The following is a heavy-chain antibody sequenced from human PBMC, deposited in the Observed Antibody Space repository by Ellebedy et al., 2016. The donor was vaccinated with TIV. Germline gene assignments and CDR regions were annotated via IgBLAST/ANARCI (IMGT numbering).Heavy chain of an antibody. CDR1: GGSISSGDYF. D-gene: IGHD6-19*01. CDR2: IYSSGST. Sequence: SETLSLTXTVSGGSISSGDYFWTWIRQHPGNGLEWIGNIYSSGSTFYNPSLKSRVTISLDTSKNQFSLRLTSLTAADTAVYYCVRSSGWLPASWGQGTLVTVSS. CDR3: VRSSGWLPAS. V-gene: IGHV4-31*03. J-gene: IGHJ5*02.